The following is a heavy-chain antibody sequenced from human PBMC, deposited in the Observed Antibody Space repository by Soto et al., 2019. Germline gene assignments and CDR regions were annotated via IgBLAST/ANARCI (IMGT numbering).Heavy chain of an antibody. CDR1: GFTFSSYV. CDR3: AKEQMARGFSPYYFDY. J-gene: IGHJ4*02. D-gene: IGHD3-10*01. Sequence: SLRLSCAASGFTFSSYVMSWVRQAPGKGLEWVSAISGRGGDTFYADSVKGRFTISRDNPKNTLYLQMTSLRAEDTAIYYCAKEQMARGFSPYYFDYWGRG. CDR2: ISGRGGDT. V-gene: IGHV3-23*01.